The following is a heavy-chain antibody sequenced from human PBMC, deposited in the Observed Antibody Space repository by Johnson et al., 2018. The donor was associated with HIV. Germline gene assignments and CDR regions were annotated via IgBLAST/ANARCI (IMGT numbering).Heavy chain of an antibody. D-gene: IGHD3-22*01. CDR2: ISWNSGSI. V-gene: IGHV3-9*01. CDR3: AKGWNYYWSAFHI. CDR1: GFTFDDYA. Sequence: EVQLVESGGGLVQPGRSLRLSCAASGFTFDDYAMHWVRQAPGKGLEWVSGISWNSGSIDYADSVKGRFTISRDNAKNSLYLQMNSLRDEDTALYYCAKGWNYYWSAFHIWGQGTMVTFSS. J-gene: IGHJ3*02.